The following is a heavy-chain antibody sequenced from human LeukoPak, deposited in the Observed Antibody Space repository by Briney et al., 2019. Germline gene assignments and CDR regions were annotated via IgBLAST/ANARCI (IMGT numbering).Heavy chain of an antibody. J-gene: IGHJ3*02. Sequence: PGGSLRLSCAASGFTFSSYGMSWVRQAPGKGLEWVSYISSSSSTIYYADSVKGRFTISRDNAKNSLYLQMNSLRAEDTAVYYCARAGIAVAGDAFDIWGQGTMVTVSS. D-gene: IGHD6-19*01. V-gene: IGHV3-48*01. CDR2: ISSSSSTI. CDR1: GFTFSSYG. CDR3: ARAGIAVAGDAFDI.